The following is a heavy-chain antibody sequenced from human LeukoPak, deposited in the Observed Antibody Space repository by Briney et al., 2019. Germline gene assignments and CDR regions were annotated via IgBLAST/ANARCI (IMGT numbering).Heavy chain of an antibody. V-gene: IGHV3-30*02. CDR3: ANILLRTSRLYYGDYEAFDI. Sequence: QPGGSLRLSCAASGFTFSSYGMHWVRQAPGKGLEWVAFIRYDGSNKYYADSVKGQFTISRDNSKNTLYLQMNSLRAEDTAVYYCANILLRTSRLYYGDYEAFDIWGQGTMVTVSS. CDR2: IRYDGSNK. CDR1: GFTFSSYG. D-gene: IGHD4-17*01. J-gene: IGHJ3*02.